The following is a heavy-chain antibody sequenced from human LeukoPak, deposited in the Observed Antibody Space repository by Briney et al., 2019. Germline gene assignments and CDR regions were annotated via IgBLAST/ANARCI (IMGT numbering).Heavy chain of an antibody. D-gene: IGHD5-24*01. J-gene: IGHJ4*02. V-gene: IGHV3-30*04. CDR2: TSYDGSNK. CDR1: GFTFSSYA. Sequence: PGGSLRLSCAASGFTFSSYAMHWVRQAPGKGLEWLAVTSYDGSNKYYADSVKGRFTISRDDSKNTLYLQMNSLRAEDTAVYYCARGAYNYGGYYFDYWGQGTLVTVSS. CDR3: ARGAYNYGGYYFDY.